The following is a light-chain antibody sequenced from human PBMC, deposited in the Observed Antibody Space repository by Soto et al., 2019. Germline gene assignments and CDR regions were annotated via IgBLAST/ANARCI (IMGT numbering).Light chain of an antibody. V-gene: IGKV1-17*01. J-gene: IGKJ2*01. Sequence: DIQMTQSPSSLSASVGDRFTLTCRASQVIGNNLGWYQQKPGKAPKRLIYAAYTLEGGVPSRFSGSGSATEFTLTISSLQSEDFATYYCLQHHTYPFTFGQGTKLEI. CDR2: AAY. CDR3: LQHHTYPFT. CDR1: QVIGNN.